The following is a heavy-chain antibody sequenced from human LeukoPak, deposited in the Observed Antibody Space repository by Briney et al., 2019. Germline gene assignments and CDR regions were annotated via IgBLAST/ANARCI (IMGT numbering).Heavy chain of an antibody. CDR2: TYYRSRWYH. Sequence: HTLSLTCAISGDSVSSNSAAWNSSRQSPSRGLERPGRTYYRSRWYHDYPVSVNSRITINPDTSKNQFSLQLNSVTPEDTAVYYCARDLNLAFDYWGQGALVTVSS. CDR1: GDSVSSNSAA. D-gene: IGHD1-20*01. V-gene: IGHV6-1*01. J-gene: IGHJ4*02. CDR3: ARDLNLAFDY.